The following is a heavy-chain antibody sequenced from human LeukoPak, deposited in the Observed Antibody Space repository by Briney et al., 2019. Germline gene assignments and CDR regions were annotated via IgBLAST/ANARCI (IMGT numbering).Heavy chain of an antibody. CDR1: ASTFTSCA. V-gene: IGHV3-23*01. J-gene: IGHJ4*02. CDR2: IGDSGGST. Sequence: EAFKRPSCAASASTFTSCAMCWVRKAPRERLTSVSAIGDSGGSTYEAASVKGRFAISRDNPKNTLYLQMNSLRAEDTAVYYCAKDTSIGRYCTNGVCSPFDYWGQGTLVTVSS. CDR3: AKDTSIGRYCTNGVCSPFDY. D-gene: IGHD2-8*01.